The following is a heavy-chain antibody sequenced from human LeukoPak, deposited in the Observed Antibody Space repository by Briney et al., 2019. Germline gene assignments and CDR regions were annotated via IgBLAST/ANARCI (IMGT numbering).Heavy chain of an antibody. V-gene: IGHV3-23*01. CDR1: GFTFINYA. CDR2: LTGGGGGA. CDR3: ARGHNSGSYYYMDV. D-gene: IGHD6-19*01. J-gene: IGHJ6*03. Sequence: PGGSLRLSCAASGFTFINYAMTWVRQAPGKGPEWVSGLTGGGGGAYYADSVKGRFTISRDNSMNTLSLQMNSLRAEDTAIYYCARGHNSGSYYYMDVWGKGTTVTVSS.